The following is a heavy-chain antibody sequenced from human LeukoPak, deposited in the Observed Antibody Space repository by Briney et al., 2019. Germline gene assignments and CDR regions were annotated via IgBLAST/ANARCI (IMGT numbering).Heavy chain of an antibody. CDR2: ISGSGGST. CDR1: GFSFSSYA. J-gene: IGHJ4*02. D-gene: IGHD4-17*01. CDR3: AKGSTSTVTPTDY. Sequence: GGSLRVSCAASGFSFSSYAMSWVRQAPGKRLEWVSAISGSGGSTYYADSVKGRFTISRDNSKNTLYLQMNSLRAEDTAVYYCAKGSTSTVTPTDYWGQGTLVTVSS. V-gene: IGHV3-23*01.